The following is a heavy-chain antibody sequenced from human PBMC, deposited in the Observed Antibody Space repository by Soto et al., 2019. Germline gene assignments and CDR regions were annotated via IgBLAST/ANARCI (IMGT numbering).Heavy chain of an antibody. Sequence: PSETLSLTCTVSGGSVSYGDYYWSWIGQPAGKGLEWLGYIYYSGSIYYNPSLKSRATISADTSKNQFSLRLSSVTAADTAVYYCARGELGRDYYFDYWGQGTLVTVS. CDR1: GGSVSYGDYY. J-gene: IGHJ4*02. V-gene: IGHV4-30-4*01. D-gene: IGHD1-26*01. CDR3: ARGELGRDYYFDY. CDR2: IYYSGSI.